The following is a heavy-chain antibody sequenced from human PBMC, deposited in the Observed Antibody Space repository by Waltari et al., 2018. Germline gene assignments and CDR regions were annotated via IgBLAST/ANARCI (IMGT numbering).Heavy chain of an antibody. V-gene: IGHV3-53*01. Sequence: EEQLVESGGGVIQIGGSLRLSCEGSGFSVSDNYMNWVRQGPGKGLEWVSTIDRDGNKYYADSVKGRFATSRGSSRDTVYFEMNSLRPDDTAVYYCASTLHLDGWLDGFDIWGQGTVVTVSS. CDR2: IDRDGNK. CDR3: ASTLHLDGWLDGFDI. D-gene: IGHD1-1*01. CDR1: GFSVSDNY. J-gene: IGHJ3*02.